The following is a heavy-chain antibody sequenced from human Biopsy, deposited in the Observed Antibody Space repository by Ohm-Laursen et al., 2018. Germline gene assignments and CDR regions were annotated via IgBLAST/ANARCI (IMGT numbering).Heavy chain of an antibody. CDR3: ATGPYYDTRFYYNVRPFDF. J-gene: IGHJ4*02. D-gene: IGHD3-10*01. Sequence: EASVKVSCKVSGYTLTELSIHWVRQTGGKGLEWMGGFDREERKTVYAEKFQGRVTMTEDTSTDTVYMEVTSLRSDDTAVYYCATGPYYDTRFYYNVRPFDFWGQGTLVTVS. V-gene: IGHV1-24*01. CDR2: FDREERKT. CDR1: GYTLTELS.